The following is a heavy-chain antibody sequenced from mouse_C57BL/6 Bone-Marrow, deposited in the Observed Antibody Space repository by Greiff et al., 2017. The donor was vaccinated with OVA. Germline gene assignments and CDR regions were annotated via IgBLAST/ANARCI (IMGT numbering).Heavy chain of an antibody. CDR3: ANYYGSSYRYFDV. CDR2: IDPSDSYT. J-gene: IGHJ1*03. V-gene: IGHV1-50*01. D-gene: IGHD1-1*01. Sequence: QVQLQQPGAELVKPGASVKLSCKASGYTFTSYWMQWVKQRPGQGLEWIGEIDPSDSYTNYNQKFKGKATLTVDTSSSTAYMQLSSLTSEDSAVDYCANYYGSSYRYFDVWGTGTTVTVSS. CDR1: GYTFTSYW.